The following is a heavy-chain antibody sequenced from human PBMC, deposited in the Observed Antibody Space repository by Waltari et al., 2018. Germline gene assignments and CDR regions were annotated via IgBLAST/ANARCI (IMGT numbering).Heavy chain of an antibody. D-gene: IGHD2-2*01. Sequence: QVKLKQWGAGLLKPSEPLSLTSNVDVGFFTSYYWSWIRQPPGKGLEWIGELTHRGSTHYNPSLTGRVTMSVDKSKSQFSLKLTSVTAADTAVYYCLNLAYCNPSTCYPRPGWGPGNLVVVSS. J-gene: IGHJ4*02. V-gene: IGHV4-34*01. CDR3: LNLAYCNPSTCYPRPG. CDR1: VGFFTSYY. CDR2: LTHRGST.